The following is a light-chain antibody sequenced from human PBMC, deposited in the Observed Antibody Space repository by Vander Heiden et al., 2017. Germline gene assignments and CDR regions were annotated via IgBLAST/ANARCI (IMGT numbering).Light chain of an antibody. CDR2: AAS. V-gene: IGKV1-39*01. CDR3: QQNYSTQPPT. Sequence: DIQMTQSPSSLSASVGDRVTIACRASQTISSYLNRYHDKPGKAPKLLICAASSLGRPAPARFSGSGGGTDFTLTISSRQQEDFATYYCQQNYSTQPPTFGHGTKLDIK. CDR1: QTISSY. J-gene: IGKJ3*01.